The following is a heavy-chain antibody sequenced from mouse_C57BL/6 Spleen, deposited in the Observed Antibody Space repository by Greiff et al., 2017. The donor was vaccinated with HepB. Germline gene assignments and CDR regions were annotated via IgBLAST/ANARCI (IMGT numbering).Heavy chain of an antibody. J-gene: IGHJ3*01. CDR2: IYPGDGDT. CDR1: GYAFSSYW. D-gene: IGHD2-3*01. V-gene: IGHV1-80*01. CDR3: ARGGIYDGYYASFAY. Sequence: VQLQQSGAELVKPGASVKISCKASGYAFSSYWMNWVKQRPGKGLEWIGQIYPGDGDTNYNGKFKGKATLTADKSSSTAYMQLSSLTSEDSAVYFCARGGIYDGYYASFAYWGQGTLVTVSA.